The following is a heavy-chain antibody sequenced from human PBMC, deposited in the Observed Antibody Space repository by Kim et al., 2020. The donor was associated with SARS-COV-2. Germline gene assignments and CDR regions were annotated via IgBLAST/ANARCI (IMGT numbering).Heavy chain of an antibody. CDR3: ARGSSGWTGYYYGMDV. D-gene: IGHD6-19*01. V-gene: IGHV3-20*03. J-gene: IGHJ6*02. Sequence: DSGKGRFTISRDNAKNSLYLQMNSLRAEDTALYYCARGSSGWTGYYYGMDVWGQGTTVTVSS.